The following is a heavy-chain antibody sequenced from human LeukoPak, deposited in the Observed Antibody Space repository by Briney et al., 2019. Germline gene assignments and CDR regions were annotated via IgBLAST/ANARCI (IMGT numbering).Heavy chain of an antibody. D-gene: IGHD3-10*01. CDR2: IYYSGST. Sequence: SETLSLTCTVSGGSISSSSYYWGWIRQPPGKGLEWIGSIYYSGSTYYNPSLKSRVTISVDTSKNQFSLKLSSVTAADTAVYYRRITMVRGVIGPYYFDYWGQGTLVTVSS. V-gene: IGHV4-39*01. J-gene: IGHJ4*02. CDR1: GGSISSSSYY. CDR3: RITMVRGVIGPYYFDY.